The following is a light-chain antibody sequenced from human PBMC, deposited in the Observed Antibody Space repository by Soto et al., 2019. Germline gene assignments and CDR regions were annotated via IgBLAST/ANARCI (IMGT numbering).Light chain of an antibody. J-gene: IGKJ1*01. Sequence: TQSPGTLSLSPMEIATLSFRASQSVGTYLAWYQQKPGQAPRLLIYGASNRATGIPDRFSGSGSGTEFTLTINSLQSEDFAVYYCQQYNNLWTFGQGTKVDIK. CDR2: GAS. CDR1: QSVGTY. CDR3: QQYNNLWT. V-gene: IGKV3D-15*01.